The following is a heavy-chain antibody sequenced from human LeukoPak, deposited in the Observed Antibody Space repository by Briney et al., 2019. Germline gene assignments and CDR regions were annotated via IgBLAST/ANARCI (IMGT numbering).Heavy chain of an antibody. V-gene: IGHV3-30-3*01. Sequence: GRSLRLSCAASGFTFSRYAMHWVRQAPGKGLEWVAVISYDENNENYADSVKGRFTISRDNSKNTLYLQMNSPRVEDTAVYYCARAYAGSYSGGDYWGQGTLVTVSS. CDR1: GFTFSRYA. J-gene: IGHJ4*02. CDR3: ARAYAGSYSGGDY. D-gene: IGHD1-26*01. CDR2: ISYDENNE.